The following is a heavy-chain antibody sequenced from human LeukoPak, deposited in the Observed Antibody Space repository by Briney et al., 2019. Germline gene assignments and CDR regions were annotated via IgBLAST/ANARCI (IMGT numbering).Heavy chain of an antibody. D-gene: IGHD3-3*01. J-gene: IGHJ4*02. CDR2: ISYDGSNK. CDR3: ARATNYDFWSGLFD. Sequence: PGGSLRLSCAASGFTFSSYEMNWVRLAPGKGLEWVAVISYDGSNKYYADSVKGRFTISRDNSKNTLYLQMNSLRAEDTAVYYCARATNYDFWSGLFDWGQGTLVTVSS. V-gene: IGHV3-30*04. CDR1: GFTFSSYE.